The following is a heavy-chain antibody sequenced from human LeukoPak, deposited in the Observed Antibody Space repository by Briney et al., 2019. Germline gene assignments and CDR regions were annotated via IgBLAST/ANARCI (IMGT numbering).Heavy chain of an antibody. CDR2: TYYMSKWYN. J-gene: IGHJ5*02. CDR1: GDTVSSNSVA. CDR3: ARWNHGFHRFDP. V-gene: IGHV6-1*01. D-gene: IGHD1-14*01. Sequence: PSQTLSLTCAISGDTVSSNSVAWNWIRQSPSRGLEWLGRTYYMSKWYNDYAVSVRSRITINPDTSKNQFSLQLNSVTPEDTAVYYCARWNHGFHRFDPWGQGTLVTVSS.